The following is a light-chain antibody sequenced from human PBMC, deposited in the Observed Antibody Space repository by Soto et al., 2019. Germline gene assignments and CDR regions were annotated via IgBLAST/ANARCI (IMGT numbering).Light chain of an antibody. CDR2: AAS. CDR1: QSIRSY. CDR3: QQSYSTPRT. J-gene: IGKJ2*01. Sequence: DIPMTQSPSSLSASVGDRVTITCRASQSIRSYLNWYQQKPGKAPKLLIYAASSLQSGVPSRFSGSGSGTDFTLTISSLQPEDFATYYCQQSYSTPRTFGQGTKLEIK. V-gene: IGKV1-39*01.